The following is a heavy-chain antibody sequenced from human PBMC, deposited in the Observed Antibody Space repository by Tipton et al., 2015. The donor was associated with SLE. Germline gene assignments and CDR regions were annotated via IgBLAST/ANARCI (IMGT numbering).Heavy chain of an antibody. CDR2: ISYDGSNK. D-gene: IGHD3-22*01. CDR1: GFTFSSYA. V-gene: IGHV3-30-3*01. Sequence: SLRLSCAASGFTFSSYAMHWVRQAPGKGLEWVAVISYDGSNKYYADSVKGRFTISRDNSKNTLYLQMNSLRAEDTAVYYCARGGRDYYDSSGYYYDDAFDIWGQGTMVTVSS. J-gene: IGHJ3*02. CDR3: ARGGRDYYDSSGYYYDDAFDI.